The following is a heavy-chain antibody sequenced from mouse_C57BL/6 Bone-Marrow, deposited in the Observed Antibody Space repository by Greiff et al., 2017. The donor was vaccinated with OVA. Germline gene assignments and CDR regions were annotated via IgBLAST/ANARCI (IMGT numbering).Heavy chain of an antibody. CDR1: GYTFTSYW. CDR2: IHPNSGST. CDR3: ARETTGDYWYFDV. J-gene: IGHJ1*03. V-gene: IGHV1-64*01. D-gene: IGHD2-1*01. Sequence: QVQLQQPGAELVKPGASVKLSCKASGYTFTSYWMHWVKQRPGQGLEWIGMIHPNSGSTNYNEKFKSKATLTVDKSSSTAYMQLSSLTSEDSAVYYCARETTGDYWYFDVWGTGTTVTVSS.